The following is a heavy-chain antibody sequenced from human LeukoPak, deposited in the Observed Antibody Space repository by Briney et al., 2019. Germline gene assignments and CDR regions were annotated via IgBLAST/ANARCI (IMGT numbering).Heavy chain of an antibody. CDR2: TNPNSGGT. J-gene: IGHJ5*02. Sequence: GASVKVSCKASGYTFTGYYMHWVRQAPGQGLEWMGWTNPNSGGTNYAQKFQGRVTMTRDTSISTAYMELSRLRSDDTAVYYCARSTVGYCSSTSCYTGNWFDPWGQGTLVTVSS. CDR3: ARSTVGYCSSTSCYTGNWFDP. D-gene: IGHD2-2*02. V-gene: IGHV1-2*02. CDR1: GYTFTGYY.